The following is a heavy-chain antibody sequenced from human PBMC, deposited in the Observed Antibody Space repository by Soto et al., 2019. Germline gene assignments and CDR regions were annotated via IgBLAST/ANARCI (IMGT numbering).Heavy chain of an antibody. CDR3: ARDKGYCSGGSCYGVDPPYGMDV. CDR1: GFTFSDYY. Sequence: GGSLRLSCAASGFTFSDYYMSWIRQAPGKGLEWVSYISSSGSTIYYADSVKGRLTISRDNAKNSLYLQMNSLRAEDTAVYYCARDKGYCSGGSCYGVDPPYGMDVWGQGTTVTVSS. CDR2: ISSSGSTI. D-gene: IGHD2-15*01. V-gene: IGHV3-11*01. J-gene: IGHJ6*02.